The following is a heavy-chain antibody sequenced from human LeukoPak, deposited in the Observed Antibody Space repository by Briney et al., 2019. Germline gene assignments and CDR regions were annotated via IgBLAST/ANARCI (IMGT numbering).Heavy chain of an antibody. CDR3: AGHHPRNTVDF. CDR1: GGSISSYY. V-gene: IGHV4-59*08. Sequence: SETLSLTCTVSGGSISSYYWSWIRQPPGKGLEWIAYISDIGSINYNPSLKSRVTISLDTSKNQFSLKLSSVTAAETAVYYCAGHHPRNTVDFWGQGTLVTVSP. J-gene: IGHJ4*02. CDR2: ISDIGSI. D-gene: IGHD2-8*02.